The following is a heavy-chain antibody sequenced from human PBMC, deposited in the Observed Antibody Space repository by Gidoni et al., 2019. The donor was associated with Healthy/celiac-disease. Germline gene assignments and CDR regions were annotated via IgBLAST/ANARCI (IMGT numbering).Heavy chain of an antibody. D-gene: IGHD5-18*01. J-gene: IGHJ4*02. CDR2: IYYSGST. V-gene: IGHV4-31*03. CDR1: GGSISIGGYY. CDR3: AREYSYGSHYFDY. Sequence: QVQLQESGPGLVKPSQTLSLTCTVSGGSISIGGYYWSWIRQHPGKGLEWIGYIYYSGSTYYTPSLKIRVTISVDTSKNQFSLKLSSVTAADTAVYYCAREYSYGSHYFDYWGQGTLVTVSS.